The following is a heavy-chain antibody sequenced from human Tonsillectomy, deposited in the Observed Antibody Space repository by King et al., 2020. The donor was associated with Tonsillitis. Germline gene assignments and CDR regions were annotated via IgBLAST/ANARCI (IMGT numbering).Heavy chain of an antibody. J-gene: IGHJ6*02. D-gene: IGHD1-26*01. CDR2: ISGSGGGT. CDR3: AKVPTAGSYYYYGMDV. V-gene: IGHV3-23*04. Sequence: VQLVESGGGLVQPGGSLRVSCAASGFTFSSYVMNWVRQAPGKGLEWVSGISGSGGGTYYADSVKGRFTISRDNSKNTLYLQMNSLRPEDTAVYYCAKVPTAGSYYYYGMDVWGQGTPVTVSS. CDR1: GFTFSSYV.